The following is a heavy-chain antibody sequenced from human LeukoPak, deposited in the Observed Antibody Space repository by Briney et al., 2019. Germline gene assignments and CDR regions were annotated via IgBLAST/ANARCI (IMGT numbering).Heavy chain of an antibody. D-gene: IGHD6-19*01. CDR1: GGSITSDIFY. V-gene: IGHV4-31*03. CDR2: IHNSRCT. J-gene: IGHJ4*02. Sequence: PSQTLSLTCTVSGGSITSDIFYWNWIRQHPGKGLEWIESIHNSRCTSYNPSLESRLTISLDTSENQFFLKMSSVTAADTAMYYCARHRGIAVAGYIIDYWGQGTLVTVSS. CDR3: ARHRGIAVAGYIIDY.